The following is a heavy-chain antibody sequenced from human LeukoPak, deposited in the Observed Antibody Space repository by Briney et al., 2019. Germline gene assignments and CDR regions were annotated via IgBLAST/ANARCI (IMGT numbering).Heavy chain of an antibody. V-gene: IGHV3-7*01. CDR2: IKQDGSEK. Sequence: GGSLRLSCAASGFTFSSYWMSWVRQAPGKGLEWVANIKQDGSEKYYVDSVKGRFTISRDNAKNSLYLQMNGLRAEDTAVYYCARESRIAAAGTRYYYYYFGMDVWGQGTTVTVSS. CDR1: GFTFSSYW. CDR3: ARESRIAAAGTRYYYYYFGMDV. D-gene: IGHD6-13*01. J-gene: IGHJ6*02.